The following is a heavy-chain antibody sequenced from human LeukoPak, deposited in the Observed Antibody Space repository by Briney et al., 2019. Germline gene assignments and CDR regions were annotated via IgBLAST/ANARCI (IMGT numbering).Heavy chain of an antibody. J-gene: IGHJ5*02. V-gene: IGHV4-4*07. D-gene: IGHD3-10*01. Sequence: SETLSLTCTVSGGSISSYYWSWIRQPAGKGLEWIGRIYSSGSTDYNPSLKSRVPMSVDTSKNKFSLKLSSMTAADTAVYYCARDSGTTGEVKFDPWGQGTLVTVSS. CDR3: ARDSGTTGEVKFDP. CDR2: IYSSGST. CDR1: GGSISSYY.